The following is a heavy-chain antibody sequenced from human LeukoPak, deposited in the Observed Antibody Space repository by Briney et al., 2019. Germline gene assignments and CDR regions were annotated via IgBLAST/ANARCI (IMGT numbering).Heavy chain of an antibody. D-gene: IGHD1-7*01. J-gene: IGHJ3*01. CDR1: GYSMSSGYY. CDR2: IFHSGNN. CDR3: ARVGYNWNLWFDF. Sequence: SETLSLTCTVSGYSMSSGYYWGWIRQPPGKGLQWIGSIFHSGNNYYNPSLKSRVTISVDTSKNQFSLKVNSVTAADTAVYYCARVGYNWNLWFDFWGQGTTVTVSS. V-gene: IGHV4-38-2*02.